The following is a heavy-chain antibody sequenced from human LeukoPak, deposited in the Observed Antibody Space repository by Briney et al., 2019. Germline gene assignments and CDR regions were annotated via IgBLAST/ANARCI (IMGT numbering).Heavy chain of an antibody. CDR3: AREGEFASFYYYYYGMDV. Sequence: SVKVSCKASGYTFTSYGISWVRQAPGQGLEWMGWISTHNGNTNYAQKVQGRVTMTTDTSTNTAYMELRSLRSDDTAVYYCAREGEFASFYYYYYGMDVWGQGTTVTVSS. CDR2: ISTHNGNT. CDR1: GYTFTSYG. V-gene: IGHV1-18*01. J-gene: IGHJ6*02. D-gene: IGHD3-16*01.